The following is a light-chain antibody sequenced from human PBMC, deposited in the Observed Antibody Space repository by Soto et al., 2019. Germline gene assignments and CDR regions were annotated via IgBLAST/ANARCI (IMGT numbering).Light chain of an antibody. J-gene: IGLJ1*01. CDR2: EVS. Sequence: VRTRPPSATSVHLHAGSIFNPETSSDVGGYNYVSWYQQHPGKAPKLMIYEVSKRPSGVPDRFSGSKSGNTASLTVSGLQAEDEAAYYCSSYAGSNNLNVFGTGTKVTVL. CDR1: SSDVGGYNY. CDR3: SSYAGSNNLNV. V-gene: IGLV2-8*02.